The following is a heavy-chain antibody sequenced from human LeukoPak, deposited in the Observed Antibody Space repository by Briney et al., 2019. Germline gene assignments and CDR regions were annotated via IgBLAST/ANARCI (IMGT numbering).Heavy chain of an antibody. V-gene: IGHV3-30*04. CDR1: GFTFSSYA. CDR2: ISYDGSNK. Sequence: GGSLRLSCAASGFTFSSYAMHWVRQAPGKGLKWVAVISYDGSNKYYADSVKGRFTISRDNSKNTLYLQMNSLRAEDTAVYYCARESTAITMVRGVTTFDPWGQGTLVTVSS. J-gene: IGHJ5*02. CDR3: ARESTAITMVRGVTTFDP. D-gene: IGHD3-10*01.